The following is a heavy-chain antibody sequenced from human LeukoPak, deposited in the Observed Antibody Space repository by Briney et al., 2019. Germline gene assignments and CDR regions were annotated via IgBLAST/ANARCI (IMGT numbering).Heavy chain of an antibody. CDR2: IIPVFGTS. Sequence: ASVKVSCKASGGTFISYAFSWVRQAPGQGLEWMGSIIPVFGTSNYAQKFQGRVTITADESTSTAFMELSSLRYEDTAVYYCARGRGAAGSGWLSADYWGQGTLVTVSS. D-gene: IGHD6-13*01. CDR1: GGTFISYA. CDR3: ARGRGAAGSGWLSADY. V-gene: IGHV1-69*15. J-gene: IGHJ4*02.